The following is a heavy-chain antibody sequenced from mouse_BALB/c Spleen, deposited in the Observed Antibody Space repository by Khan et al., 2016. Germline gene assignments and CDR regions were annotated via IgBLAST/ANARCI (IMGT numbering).Heavy chain of an antibody. D-gene: IGHD1-2*01. V-gene: IGHV3-2*02. CDR2: ISYSGST. CDR1: GYSITSDYA. J-gene: IGHJ2*01. CDR3: ARTLLRLYYFDY. Sequence: EVQLQESGPGLVKPSQSLSLTCTVTGYSITSDYAWNWIRQFPGNKLEWMGYISYSGSTSYNPSLKSRISITRDTSKNQFFLQLNFVTTEDTATYYCARTLLRLYYFDYWGQGTTLTVSS.